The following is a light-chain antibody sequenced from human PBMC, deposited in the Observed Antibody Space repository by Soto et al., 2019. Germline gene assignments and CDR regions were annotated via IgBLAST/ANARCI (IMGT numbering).Light chain of an antibody. CDR3: QQYNNWRT. J-gene: IGKJ1*01. CDR1: QSVSSN. CDR2: GAS. Sequence: EVVMTQSPATLSVSPGETATLSCRASQSVSSNLAWYQQKPGQAPRLLIYGASARATGVPARFSGSGSGTEFTLTISSLQSEDFAFYYCQQYNNWRTFGQGTKVEIK. V-gene: IGKV3-15*01.